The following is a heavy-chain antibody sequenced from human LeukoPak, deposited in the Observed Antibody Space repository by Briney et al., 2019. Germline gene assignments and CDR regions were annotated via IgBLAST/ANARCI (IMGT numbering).Heavy chain of an antibody. D-gene: IGHD3-3*02. Sequence: SETLSLTCTVSGGSISSYYWSWIRQPPGKGLEWIGYIYYSGSTNYNPSLKSRVTISVDTSKNQFSLKLSSVTAADTAVYYCAREGHFWSGPYYYGMDVWGQGTTVTVSS. CDR1: GGSISSYY. J-gene: IGHJ6*02. CDR3: AREGHFWSGPYYYGMDV. V-gene: IGHV4-59*01. CDR2: IYYSGST.